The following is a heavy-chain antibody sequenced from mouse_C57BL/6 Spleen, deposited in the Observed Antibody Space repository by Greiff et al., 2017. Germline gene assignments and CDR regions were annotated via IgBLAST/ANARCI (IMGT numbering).Heavy chain of an antibody. CDR2: ISSGSSTI. V-gene: IGHV5-17*01. CDR3: ARLLGRGYFDY. J-gene: IGHJ2*01. CDR1: GFTFSDYG. Sequence: DVKLVESGGGLVKPGGSLKLSCAASGFTFSDYGMHWVRQAPEKGLEWVAYISSGSSTIYYADTVKGRFTISRDNAKNTLFLQMTSLRSEDTAMYYCARLLGRGYFDYWGQGTTLTVSS. D-gene: IGHD4-1*01.